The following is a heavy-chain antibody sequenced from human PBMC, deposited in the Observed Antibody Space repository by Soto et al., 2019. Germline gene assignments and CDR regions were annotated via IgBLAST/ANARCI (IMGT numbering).Heavy chain of an antibody. V-gene: IGHV3-30-3*01. CDR3: ARDVPHLVEWERRGVYYYYGMDV. CDR2: ISYDGSNK. CDR1: GFTFSSYA. Sequence: GGSLRLSCAASGFTFSSYAMHWVRQAPGKGLEWVAVISYDGSNKYYADSVKGRFTISRDNSKNTLYLQMNSLRAEDTAVYYCARDVPHLVEWERRGVYYYYGMDVWGQGTTVTVSS. J-gene: IGHJ6*02. D-gene: IGHD1-26*01.